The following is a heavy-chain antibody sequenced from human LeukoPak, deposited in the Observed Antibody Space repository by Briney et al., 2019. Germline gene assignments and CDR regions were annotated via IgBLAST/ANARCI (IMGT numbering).Heavy chain of an antibody. CDR1: GYTFTSYA. V-gene: IGHV1-3*01. Sequence: ASVKVSCKASGYTFTSYAMHWVRQAPGQRPEWMGWINAGNGNTKYSQKFQGRVTITRDTSASTAYMELSSLRSEDTAVYYCAREFDSSSWYPRYGMDVWGQGTTVTVSS. D-gene: IGHD6-13*01. CDR3: AREFDSSSWYPRYGMDV. J-gene: IGHJ6*02. CDR2: INAGNGNT.